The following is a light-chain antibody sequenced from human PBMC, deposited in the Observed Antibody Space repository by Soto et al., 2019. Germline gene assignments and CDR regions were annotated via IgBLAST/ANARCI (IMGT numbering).Light chain of an antibody. CDR2: YDS. J-gene: IGLJ2*01. Sequence: SYELTQPPSVSVAPGKTARITCGGNNIGSRSVHWYQQKPGQAPVLLIYYDSDRPSGIPERFSGSNSGNPATLTISRVEAGDEADYHCQVWDSGSDPGVFGGGTKLTVL. CDR1: NIGSRS. CDR3: QVWDSGSDPGV. V-gene: IGLV3-21*04.